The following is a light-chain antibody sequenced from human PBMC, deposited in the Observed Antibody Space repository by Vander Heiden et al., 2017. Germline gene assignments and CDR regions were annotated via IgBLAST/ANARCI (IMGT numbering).Light chain of an antibody. V-gene: IGKV1-9*01. Sequence: IQLTQSPSSLSASVGDRLTITCRASQDLTNYLAWYQQKPGKAPKLLIYAASTLEGGVPSRFSGSGSGTDFTLTISSLQPADFATYYCQQLNTYQTFGQGTKLEIE. CDR2: AAS. J-gene: IGKJ2*01. CDR3: QQLNTYQT. CDR1: QDLTNY.